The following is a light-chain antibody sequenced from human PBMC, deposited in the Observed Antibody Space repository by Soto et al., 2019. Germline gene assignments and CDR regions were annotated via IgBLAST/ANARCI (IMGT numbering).Light chain of an antibody. Sequence: DIQLTQSPSFLSASVGDRVTITCRASQDISDYLAWYQQRPGKAPKLLIYKASSLESGLPSRFSGSGSGTEFTLTIASLQPDDFATYYCQQYNSYPLTFGGGTKVDIK. V-gene: IGKV1-5*03. CDR2: KAS. CDR3: QQYNSYPLT. J-gene: IGKJ4*01. CDR1: QDISDY.